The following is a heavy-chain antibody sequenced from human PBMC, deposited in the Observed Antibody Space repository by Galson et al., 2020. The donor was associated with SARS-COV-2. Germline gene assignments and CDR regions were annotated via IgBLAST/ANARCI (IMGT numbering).Heavy chain of an antibody. D-gene: IGHD2-21*02. J-gene: IGHJ4*02. CDR3: ALITLTATDY. Sequence: ASVKVSCKASGYTFTSYYINWVRQATGQGLEWMGWMNPNSGNTAYAQKFQGRVSMTRNTSISTAYMELSSLRSEDTAVYYCALITLTATDYWGQGTLVTVSS. CDR1: GYTFTSYY. CDR2: MNPNSGNT. V-gene: IGHV1-8*01.